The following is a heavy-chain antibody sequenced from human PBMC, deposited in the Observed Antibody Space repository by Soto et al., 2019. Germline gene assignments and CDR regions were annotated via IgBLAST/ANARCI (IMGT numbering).Heavy chain of an antibody. CDR1: GFTFNKAW. J-gene: IGHJ5*02. CDR2: IKSRADGTTT. V-gene: IGHV3-15*07. Sequence: GGSLRLSCAASGFTFNKAWMNWVRQAPGKGLEWVGRIKSRADGTTTDYAAPVKGRVTISRDDLKNTLYLQMNSLTTEDTAVYYCTTGPYGSGTLERWFDPWGQGTLVTVSS. CDR3: TTGPYGSGTLERWFDP. D-gene: IGHD3-10*01.